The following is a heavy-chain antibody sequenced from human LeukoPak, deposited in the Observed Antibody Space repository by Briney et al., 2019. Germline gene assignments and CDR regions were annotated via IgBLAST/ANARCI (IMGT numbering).Heavy chain of an antibody. CDR1: GYTLTELS. D-gene: IGHD3/OR15-3a*01. V-gene: IGHV1-24*01. CDR2: FDPEDGET. Sequence: ASVKVSCKVSGYTLTELSMHWVRQAPGKGLEWMGGFDPEDGETIYAQKFQGRVTITADESTSTAYMELSSLRSEDTAVYYCARSYGGLVGMSYYYYYMDVWGKGTTVTISS. CDR3: ARSYGGLVGMSYYYYYMDV. J-gene: IGHJ6*03.